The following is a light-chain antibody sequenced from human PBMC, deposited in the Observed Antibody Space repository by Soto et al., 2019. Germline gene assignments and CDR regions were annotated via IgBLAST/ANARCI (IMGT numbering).Light chain of an antibody. Sequence: QSALTQPPSASGSPGQSVTISCTGTSSDVGDYNYVSWYQQHPGKAPKLMIYEVSKRPSGVPDRFSGSKSGNTASLTVSGLQAEDEADYYRISYAGSNNWVSGGGTKLTVL. J-gene: IGLJ3*02. CDR3: ISYAGSNNWV. CDR2: EVS. V-gene: IGLV2-8*01. CDR1: SSDVGDYNY.